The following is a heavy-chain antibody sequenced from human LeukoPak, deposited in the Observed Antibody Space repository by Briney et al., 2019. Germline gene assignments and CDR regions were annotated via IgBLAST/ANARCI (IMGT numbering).Heavy chain of an antibody. Sequence: SETLSLTCTVSGGSTSSYYWSWIRQPPGKGLEWIGYIYYSGSTNYNPSLKSRVTISVDTSKNQFSLKLSSVTAADTAVYYCASRDPAGAFDIWGQGTMVTVSS. V-gene: IGHV4-59*08. CDR1: GGSTSSYY. J-gene: IGHJ3*02. CDR3: ASRDPAGAFDI. CDR2: IYYSGST.